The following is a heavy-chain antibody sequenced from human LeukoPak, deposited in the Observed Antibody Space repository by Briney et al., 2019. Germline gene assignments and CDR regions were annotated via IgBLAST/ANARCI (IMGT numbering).Heavy chain of an antibody. J-gene: IGHJ4*02. V-gene: IGHV1-2*02. D-gene: IGHD1-1*01. CDR2: INPNSGNT. CDR3: ARVPNWIGSYWDY. CDR1: GYTLTGSY. Sequence: ASVKVSCKASGYTLTGSYMHWVRQAPGQGLEWMGWINPNSGNTNYAPKFQGRVTMTRDTSISTAYMELNRLTSDDTAVYYCARVPNWIGSYWDYWGQGTLVTVSS.